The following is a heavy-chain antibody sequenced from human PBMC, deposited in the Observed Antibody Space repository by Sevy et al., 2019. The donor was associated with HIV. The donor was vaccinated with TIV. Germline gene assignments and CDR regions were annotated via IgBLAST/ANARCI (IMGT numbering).Heavy chain of an antibody. D-gene: IGHD3-22*01. V-gene: IGHV3-66*01. CDR2: FYSDGRT. J-gene: IGHJ6*02. Sequence: GGSLRLSCAGSGLSVSDNYMNWVRQAPGKGLELVSVFYSDGRTYYADSVKGRFTISRDNSKNTLYLHMSNLRPEDTAVYYCARDRYYDASGYYYYYYGMYVWGQGTTVTVSS. CDR1: GLSVSDNY. CDR3: ARDRYYDASGYYYYYYGMYV.